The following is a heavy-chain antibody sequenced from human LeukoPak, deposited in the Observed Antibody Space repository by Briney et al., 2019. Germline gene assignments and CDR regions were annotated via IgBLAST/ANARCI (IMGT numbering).Heavy chain of an antibody. V-gene: IGHV4-59*01. CDR1: GGSISSYY. CDR3: ARAITGTTRWFDP. D-gene: IGHD1-7*01. Sequence: PSETLSLTCTVSGGSISSYYWSWIRQPPGKGLEWIGYIYYSGSTNYNPSLKSRVTISVDTSKNQFSLKLSSVTAADTAVYYCARAITGTTRWFDPWGQGTLVIVSS. J-gene: IGHJ5*02. CDR2: IYYSGST.